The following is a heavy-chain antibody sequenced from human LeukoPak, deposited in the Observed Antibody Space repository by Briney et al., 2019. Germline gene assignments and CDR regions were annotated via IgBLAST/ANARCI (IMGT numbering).Heavy chain of an antibody. Sequence: TSETLSLTCAVYGGSFSGYYWSWIRQPPGKGLEWIGEINHSGSTNYNPSLKSRVTISVDTSKNQFSLKLSSVTAGDTAVYYCARAAVVVVPAAMAYYYYGMDVWGQGTTVTVSS. CDR3: ARAAVVVVPAAMAYYYYGMDV. J-gene: IGHJ6*02. CDR1: GGSFSGYY. V-gene: IGHV4-34*01. CDR2: INHSGST. D-gene: IGHD2-2*01.